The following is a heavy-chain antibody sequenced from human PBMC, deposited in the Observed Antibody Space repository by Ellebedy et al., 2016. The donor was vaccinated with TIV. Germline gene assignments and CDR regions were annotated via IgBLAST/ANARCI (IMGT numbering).Heavy chain of an antibody. J-gene: IGHJ4*02. Sequence: ETLSLXXAASGFTFSTYWMHWVRQAPGKGLEWVANINQDGSQKYYVDSVKGRFTISRDNAKNSLYLQMNSLSAEDTAVYYCARAVGGSGSYWGQGTLVTVSP. CDR1: GFTFSTYW. CDR3: ARAVGGSGSY. V-gene: IGHV3-7*01. D-gene: IGHD3-10*01. CDR2: INQDGSQK.